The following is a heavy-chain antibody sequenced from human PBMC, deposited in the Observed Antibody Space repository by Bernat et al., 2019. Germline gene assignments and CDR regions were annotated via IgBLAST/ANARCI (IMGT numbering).Heavy chain of an antibody. Sequence: LQLQQSSPPLLEPSATSFLTCTVSAGSTSSSSCYYCCFRHPPRKGLQWIGSIYYSGSTSYNASLKSRVTISVDTSKNQFSLKLSSVTAADTAVYDCARQRSSSWYSPFEYWGQGTLVTVSS. CDR1: AGSTSSSSCY. J-gene: IGHJ4*02. CDR2: IYYSGST. CDR3: ARQRSSSWYSPFEY. V-gene: IGHV4-39*01. D-gene: IGHD6-13*01.